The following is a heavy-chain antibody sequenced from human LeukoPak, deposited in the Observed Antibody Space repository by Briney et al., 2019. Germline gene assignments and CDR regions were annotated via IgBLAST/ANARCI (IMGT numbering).Heavy chain of an antibody. V-gene: IGHV4-39*01. J-gene: IGHJ4*02. D-gene: IGHD3-22*01. CDR1: GGSISSSSYY. CDR2: IYYSGST. Sequence: PSETLSLTCTVSGGSISSSSYYWGWIRQPPGKGLEWIGSIYYSGSTYYNPSLKSRVTISVDTSKNQFSLKLSSVTAADTAVYYCARQVQDYYDSIGSPYYSDYWGQGTLVTVSS. CDR3: ARQVQDYYDSIGSPYYSDY.